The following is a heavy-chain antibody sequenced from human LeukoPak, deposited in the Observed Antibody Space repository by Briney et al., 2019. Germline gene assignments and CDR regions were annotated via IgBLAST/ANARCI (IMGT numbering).Heavy chain of an antibody. D-gene: IGHD5-18*01. CDR1: GGSISSYY. CDR2: IYYSGST. Sequence: SETLSLTCTVSGGSISSYYWSWIRQSPGKGLEWIGYIYYSGSTNYNPSLKSRVTISVDTSKNQFSLKLSSVTAADTAVYYCARAGVQLWSPIDYWGQGTLVTVSS. CDR3: ARAGVQLWSPIDY. V-gene: IGHV4-59*01. J-gene: IGHJ4*02.